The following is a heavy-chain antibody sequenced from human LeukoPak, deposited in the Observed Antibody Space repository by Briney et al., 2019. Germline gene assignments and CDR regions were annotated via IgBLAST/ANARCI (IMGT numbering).Heavy chain of an antibody. Sequence: GGSLRLSCAASGFTFSNYAMSWVRQAPGKGLKWVATVNDNGAATYYADSVKGRFTMSRENGENSVYLQLNSLRAGDTAVYFCARENLEYGDYAIDYWGQGILVTVSS. CDR1: GFTFSNYA. CDR2: VNDNGAAT. J-gene: IGHJ4*02. D-gene: IGHD4-17*01. V-gene: IGHV3-23*01. CDR3: ARENLEYGDYAIDY.